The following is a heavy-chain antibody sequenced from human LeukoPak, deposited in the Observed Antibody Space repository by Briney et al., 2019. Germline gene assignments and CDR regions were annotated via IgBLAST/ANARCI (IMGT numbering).Heavy chain of an antibody. J-gene: IGHJ3*02. CDR3: AKDQPITMVRGVGTSDAFDI. V-gene: IGHV3-30*18. Sequence: GGSLRLSCAASGFTFSSYGMHWVRQAPGKGLEWVAVISYDGSNKYYADSVKGRFTISRDNSKNTLYLQMNSLRAEDTAVYYCAKDQPITMVRGVGTSDAFDIWGQGTMVTVSS. D-gene: IGHD3-10*01. CDR2: ISYDGSNK. CDR1: GFTFSSYG.